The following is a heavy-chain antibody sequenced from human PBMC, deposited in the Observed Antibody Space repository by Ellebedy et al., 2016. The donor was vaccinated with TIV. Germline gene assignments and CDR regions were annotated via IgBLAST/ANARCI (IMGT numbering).Heavy chain of an antibody. CDR3: AKDLLAGDAEYFQH. D-gene: IGHD6-19*01. Sequence: GESLKISCAASGFTFSSYAMSWVRQAPGKGLEWVSAISGSGGSTYYADSVKGRFTISRDNSKNTLYLQMNSLRAEDTAVYYCAKDLLAGDAEYFQHWGQGTLVTVSS. CDR1: GFTFSSYA. V-gene: IGHV3-23*01. J-gene: IGHJ1*01. CDR2: ISGSGGST.